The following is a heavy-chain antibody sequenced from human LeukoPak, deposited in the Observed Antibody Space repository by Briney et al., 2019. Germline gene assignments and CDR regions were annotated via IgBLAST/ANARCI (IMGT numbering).Heavy chain of an antibody. V-gene: IGHV4-4*07. CDR1: GVSIRSYY. J-gene: IGHJ3*02. CDR2: IYTSGST. D-gene: IGHD2-21*02. CDR3: ARGDGGIDAFDI. Sequence: SETLSLTCTVSGVSIRSYYWSWIRQPAGKGLEWIGRIYTSGSTNYNPSLKSRVAMSVDTSKNQFSLRLNSVTAADTAVYYCARGDGGIDAFDIWGQGTMVTVSS.